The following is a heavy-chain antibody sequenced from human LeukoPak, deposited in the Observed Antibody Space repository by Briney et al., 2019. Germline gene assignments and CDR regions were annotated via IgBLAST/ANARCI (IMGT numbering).Heavy chain of an antibody. D-gene: IGHD6-19*01. CDR3: ARNLGAPNPSGWYYWYFDL. V-gene: IGHV1-18*01. Sequence: ASVKVSCKASGGTFSSYAISWVRQAPGQGLEWMGWISAYNGNTNYAQKLQGRVTMTTDTSTSTAYMELRSLRSDDTAVYYCARNLGAPNPSGWYYWYFDLWGRGTLVTVSS. CDR2: ISAYNGNT. J-gene: IGHJ2*01. CDR1: GGTFSSYA.